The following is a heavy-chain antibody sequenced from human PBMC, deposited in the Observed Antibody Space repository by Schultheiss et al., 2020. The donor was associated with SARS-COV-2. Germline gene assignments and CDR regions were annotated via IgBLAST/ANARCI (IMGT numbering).Heavy chain of an antibody. Sequence: SETLSLTCTVSGGSISSGGYYWGWIRQPPGKGLEWIGSIYYSGSTYYNPSLKSRVTISVDTSKNQFSLKLSSVTAADTAVYYCARLREGLRFLEWLSYFDYWGQGTLVTVSS. CDR2: IYYSGST. CDR3: ARLREGLRFLEWLSYFDY. CDR1: GGSISSGGYY. V-gene: IGHV4-39*01. J-gene: IGHJ4*02. D-gene: IGHD3-3*01.